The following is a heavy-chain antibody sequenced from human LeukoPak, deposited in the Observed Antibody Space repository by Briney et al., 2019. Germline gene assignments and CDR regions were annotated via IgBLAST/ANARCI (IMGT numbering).Heavy chain of an antibody. Sequence: SVKVSCKASGGTFSSYAISWVRQAPGQGLEWMGGIIPIFGTANYAQKFQGRVTITADESTSTAYMELSSLRSEDTAVYYCATDEGYCSGGSCYSDAFDIWGQGTMVTVSS. CDR2: IIPIFGTA. CDR1: GGTFSSYA. D-gene: IGHD2-15*01. V-gene: IGHV1-69*13. J-gene: IGHJ3*02. CDR3: ATDEGYCSGGSCYSDAFDI.